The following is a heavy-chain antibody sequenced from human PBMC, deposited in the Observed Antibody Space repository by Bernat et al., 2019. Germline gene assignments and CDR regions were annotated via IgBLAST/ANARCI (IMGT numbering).Heavy chain of an antibody. J-gene: IGHJ6*02. CDR3: ATVGYCSSTSCLHLYYYYGMDV. CDR2: FYPVDGET. V-gene: IGHV1-24*01. D-gene: IGHD2-2*01. CDR1: GYTLTELS. Sequence: QVQLVQSGAEVKKPGASVKVSCKVSGYTLTELSMHWVRQAPGKGLEWMGGFYPVDGETIYAQKFQGRVTMTEETSTDTAYMELSSLRSEDTAVYYCATVGYCSSTSCLHLYYYYGMDVWGQGTTVTVSS.